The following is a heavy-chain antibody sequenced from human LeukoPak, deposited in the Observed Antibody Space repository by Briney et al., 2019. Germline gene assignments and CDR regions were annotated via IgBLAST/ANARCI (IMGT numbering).Heavy chain of an antibody. CDR2: INHSGST. D-gene: IGHD4-11*01. CDR1: GGSFSGYY. J-gene: IGHJ6*03. CDR3: ARCRNYDYYYYYMDV. V-gene: IGHV4-34*01. Sequence: PSETLSLTCAVYGGSFSGYYWSWIRQPPGKGLEWIGEINHSGSTNYNPSLESRVTISVDTSKNQFSLKLSSVTAADTAVYYCARCRNYDYYYYYMDVWGKGTTVTVSS.